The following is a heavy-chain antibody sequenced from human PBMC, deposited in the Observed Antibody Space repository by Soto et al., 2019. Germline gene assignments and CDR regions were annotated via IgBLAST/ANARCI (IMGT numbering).Heavy chain of an antibody. CDR3: ARDTRYYYDSSGYYYDWFDP. D-gene: IGHD3-22*01. J-gene: IGHJ5*02. Sequence: SETLSLTCTVSGGSISSGGYYWSWIRQHPGKGLEWIGYIYDSGSTNYNPSLKSRVTISVDTSKNQFSLKLSSVTAADTAVYYCARDTRYYYDSSGYYYDWFDPWGQGTLVTVSS. CDR2: IYDSGST. V-gene: IGHV4-31*03. CDR1: GGSISSGGYY.